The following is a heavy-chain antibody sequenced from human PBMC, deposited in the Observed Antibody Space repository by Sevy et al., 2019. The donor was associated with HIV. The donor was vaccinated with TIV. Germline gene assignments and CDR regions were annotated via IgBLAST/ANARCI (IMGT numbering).Heavy chain of an antibody. D-gene: IGHD6-25*01. CDR2: FSSSGGST. J-gene: IGHJ5*02. CDR3: AKEDFRGFDA. V-gene: IGHV3-23*01. Sequence: GGSLRLSCASSGFTFISHPMTWVRQAPGKGLEWVASFSSSGGSTYYADSVKGRFTISRDNSKKMVDLQMNSLGVADTAVYFCAKEDFRGFDAWGQGTLVTVSS. CDR1: GFTFISHP.